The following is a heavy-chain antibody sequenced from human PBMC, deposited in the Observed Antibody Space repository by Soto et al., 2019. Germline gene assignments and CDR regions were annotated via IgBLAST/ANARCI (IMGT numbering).Heavy chain of an antibody. CDR2: MYFSGT. J-gene: IGHJ6*02. D-gene: IGHD6-13*01. V-gene: IGHV4-30-4*01. CDR3: GRVGIAAGGRHYYAVDV. Sequence: SETLSLTCTVSGGSISNDDYSWSWIRQSPGKGLEWIGYMYFSGTTYNPSLKSRISMSKDKSKNQLTLKLSSVTAADTAVYYCGRVGIAAGGRHYYAVDVWGQGTTVTVSS. CDR1: GGSISNDDYS.